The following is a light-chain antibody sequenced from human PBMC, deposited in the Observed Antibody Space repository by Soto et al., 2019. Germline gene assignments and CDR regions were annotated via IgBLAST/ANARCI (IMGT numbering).Light chain of an antibody. CDR3: QQYNNWPPMYT. Sequence: EIVLTQSPATLSVSPGERATLSCRASQSVRSNLAWYQQKPGQAPRLLIFDASTRATNIPARFSGSGSGTEFTLTISSLQSEDFAVYYCQQYNNWPPMYTFGQGTKLEIK. CDR2: DAS. V-gene: IGKV3-15*01. CDR1: QSVRSN. J-gene: IGKJ2*01.